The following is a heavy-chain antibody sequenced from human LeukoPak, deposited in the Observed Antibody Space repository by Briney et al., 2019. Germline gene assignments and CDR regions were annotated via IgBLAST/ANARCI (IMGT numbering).Heavy chain of an antibody. CDR2: IKQDGSEK. V-gene: IGHV3-7*01. J-gene: IGHJ4*02. Sequence: PGGSLRLSCAASGFTFSSYWMSWVRQAPGKGLEWVANIKQDGSEKYYVDSVKGRFTISRDNAKNSLFLQMNSLRAEDTAVYFCARDQRASPSPADYWGQGTLVTVSS. CDR1: GFTFSSYW. CDR3: ARDQRASPSPADY.